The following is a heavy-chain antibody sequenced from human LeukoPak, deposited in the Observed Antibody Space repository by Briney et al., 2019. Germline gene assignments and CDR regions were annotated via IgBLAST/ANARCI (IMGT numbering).Heavy chain of an antibody. Sequence: ASEKVSCKTSGYTFTRHSMHWVRQAPGQGLEWMGIINPNGGRTTYAQKIQGRVTMTRDMSTGTMYMEMSSLRSEDTAVYYCARDNNGWAWDYWGQGTLVTVPS. CDR3: ARDNNGWAWDY. J-gene: IGHJ4*02. CDR2: INPNGGRT. V-gene: IGHV1-46*01. CDR1: GYTFTRHS. D-gene: IGHD6-19*01.